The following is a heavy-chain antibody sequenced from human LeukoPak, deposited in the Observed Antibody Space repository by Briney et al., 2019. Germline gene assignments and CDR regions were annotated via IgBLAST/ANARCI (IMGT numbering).Heavy chain of an antibody. CDR1: EFTFSRYG. Sequence: GRSLRLSCVASEFTFSRYGMHWVRQAPGKGLEWVALISYDGSNKYYADSVKGRFTISRDNSQNTLYLQMNSLRAEDTAVYYCAREGGAATYYFDYWGQGTLVTVSS. V-gene: IGHV3-30*03. D-gene: IGHD3-16*01. CDR2: ISYDGSNK. J-gene: IGHJ4*02. CDR3: AREGGAATYYFDY.